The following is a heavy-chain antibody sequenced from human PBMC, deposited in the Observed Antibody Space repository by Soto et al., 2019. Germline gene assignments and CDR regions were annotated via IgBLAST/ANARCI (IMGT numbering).Heavy chain of an antibody. V-gene: IGHV1-46*01. Sequence: ASVKVSCKASGYTFTSYYMHWVRQAPGQGLEWMGIINPSGGSTSYAQKFQGRVTMTRDTSTSTVYMELSSLRSEDTAVYYCARDVSSSSIRRGAFDIWGQGTMVTVSS. D-gene: IGHD6-6*01. J-gene: IGHJ3*02. CDR1: GYTFTSYY. CDR3: ARDVSSSSIRRGAFDI. CDR2: INPSGGST.